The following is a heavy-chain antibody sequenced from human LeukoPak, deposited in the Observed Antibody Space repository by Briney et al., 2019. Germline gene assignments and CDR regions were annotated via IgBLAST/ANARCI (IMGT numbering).Heavy chain of an antibody. CDR2: ISYDGSNK. J-gene: IGHJ4*02. D-gene: IGHD2-15*01. Sequence: GGSLRLSCAASGFTFSSYAMHWVRQAPGKGLEWVAVISYDGSNKYYADSVKGRFTISRDNSKNTLYLQMNSLRAEDTAVYYCAKPPDCSGGSCDYYFDYWGQGTLVTVSS. V-gene: IGHV3-30-3*02. CDR1: GFTFSSYA. CDR3: AKPPDCSGGSCDYYFDY.